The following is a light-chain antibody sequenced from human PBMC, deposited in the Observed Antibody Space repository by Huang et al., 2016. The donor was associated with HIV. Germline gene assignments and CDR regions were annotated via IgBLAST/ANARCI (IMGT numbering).Light chain of an antibody. CDR2: WAS. Sequence: DIVMTQSPDSLAVSLGERATINCKSSQRILYNSDKKNYLAWYQQKHGQPPKLLIYWASTRESGVPDRFSGSGSGTDFTLTISSLQAGDVAVYYCQQYYGSPPTFGQGTKVEIK. V-gene: IGKV4-1*01. CDR1: QRILYNSDKKNY. J-gene: IGKJ1*01. CDR3: QQYYGSPPT.